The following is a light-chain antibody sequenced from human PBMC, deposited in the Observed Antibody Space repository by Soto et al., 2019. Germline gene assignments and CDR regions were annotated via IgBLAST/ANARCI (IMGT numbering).Light chain of an antibody. J-gene: IGKJ1*01. Sequence: EIVLTQSPGPLSLSPGSRATLSCRASQSVSGSKLAWYQQRPGQAPRLLIYGGSSRATDIPARFSGSGSGTEYNLTISSLQPDDFATYYCQQYNGYSTWTFGQGTKVDVK. CDR3: QQYNGYSTWT. V-gene: IGKV3-20*01. CDR2: GGS. CDR1: QSVSGSK.